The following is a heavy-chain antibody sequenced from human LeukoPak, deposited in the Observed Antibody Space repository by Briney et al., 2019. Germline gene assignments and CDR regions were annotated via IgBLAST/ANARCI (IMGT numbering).Heavy chain of an antibody. D-gene: IGHD4-11*01. J-gene: IGHJ4*02. V-gene: IGHV3-30*02. CDR1: GFSFSSYG. Sequence: GGSLRLSCAGSGFSFSSYGMHWVRQAPGKGLEWMAFIRSDGSNKYYADSVKGRFTISRDNAKNSLFLQVSSLRAEDTAVYYCTTSDINYRPFDNWGQGTLVTVSS. CDR3: TTSDINYRPFDN. CDR2: IRSDGSNK.